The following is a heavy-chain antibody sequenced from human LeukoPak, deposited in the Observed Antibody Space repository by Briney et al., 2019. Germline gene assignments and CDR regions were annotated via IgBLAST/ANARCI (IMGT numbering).Heavy chain of an antibody. D-gene: IGHD3-16*01. CDR1: GGTFSSYA. CDR3: WSDGGGGFDP. V-gene: IGHV1-69*04. J-gene: IGHJ5*02. CDR2: IIPILGIA. Sequence: SVKVSCKASGGTFSSYAISWVRQAPGQGLEWMGRIIPILGIANYAQKFQGRVTITADKSTSTAYMELSSLRSEDTAVYYCWSDGGGGFDPWGQGVLVSVSS.